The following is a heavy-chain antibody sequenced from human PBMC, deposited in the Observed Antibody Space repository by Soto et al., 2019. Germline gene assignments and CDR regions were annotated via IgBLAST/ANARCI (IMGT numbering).Heavy chain of an antibody. CDR2: IIPSFGTV. V-gene: IGHV1-69*12. J-gene: IGHJ1*01. CDR1: GGTFSNYA. Sequence: QVQLVQSGAEVKKPGSSVKVSCKASGGTFSNYALDWVRQAPGQGLEWMGGIIPSFGTVRHAQNFQGRVTITADESTATDYMELSSLRYEDTAMYYCATGGERDYYDHSGWRWGQGTLVTVSS. D-gene: IGHD3-22*01. CDR3: ATGGERDYYDHSGWR.